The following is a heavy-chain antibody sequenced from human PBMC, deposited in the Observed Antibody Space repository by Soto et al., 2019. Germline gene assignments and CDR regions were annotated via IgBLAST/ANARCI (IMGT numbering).Heavy chain of an antibody. CDR2: INPKTGGT. J-gene: IGHJ5*02. D-gene: IGHD2-15*01. CDR1: GYTFTDYY. CDR3: ARLVQLLQGRWFDP. V-gene: IGHV1-2*02. Sequence: ASVKVSCKASGYTFTDYYMHWVRQAPGQGLEWMGWINPKTGGTNYVQKFQGRVTMTRDTSITTAYMELSRLRSDDTAVYYCARLVQLLQGRWFDPWGQGTLVTVSS.